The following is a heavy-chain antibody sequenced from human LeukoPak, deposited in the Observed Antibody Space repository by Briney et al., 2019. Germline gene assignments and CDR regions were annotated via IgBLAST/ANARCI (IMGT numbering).Heavy chain of an antibody. D-gene: IGHD2-21*02. J-gene: IGHJ4*02. CDR2: INAHNGDT. CDR3: ARGSTSDWPLEY. Sequence: GASVKVSCKASGYTFINYAIHWVRQAPGQRLEWMGWINAHNGDTKYSQKFQGRVAITRDTSANIVYMELSTLRFGDTAVYYCARGSTSDWPLEYWGRGILVTVSS. CDR1: GYTFINYA. V-gene: IGHV1-3*01.